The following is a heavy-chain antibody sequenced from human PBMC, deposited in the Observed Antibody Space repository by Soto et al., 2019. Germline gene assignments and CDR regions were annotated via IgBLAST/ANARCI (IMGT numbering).Heavy chain of an antibody. V-gene: IGHV3-7*01. D-gene: IGHD3-22*01. CDR2: IMQDGGEE. J-gene: IGHJ3*01. Sequence: GGSLRPSCAAFGSTFSDYWITWVRQSPGKALEGVVNIMQDGGEEDYVNSVKGRLTISRDNDKISMYLQMNSLRAEDTAVYYCARVYYDSLVPTKYRAFDFWGQGTMVTVSS. CDR3: ARVYYDSLVPTKYRAFDF. CDR1: GSTFSDYW.